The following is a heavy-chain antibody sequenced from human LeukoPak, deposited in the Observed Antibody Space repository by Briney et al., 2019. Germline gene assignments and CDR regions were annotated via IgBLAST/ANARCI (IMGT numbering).Heavy chain of an antibody. CDR3: ALRYDFWSGYYTQGYYFDY. V-gene: IGHV3-30*02. D-gene: IGHD3-3*01. CDR1: GFTFSSYG. J-gene: IGHJ4*02. CDR2: IRYDGSNK. Sequence: GGSLRLSCAASGFTFSSYGMHWVRQAPGKGLEWVAFIRYDGSNKYYADSVKGRFTIYRDNSKNTLYLQMNSPRAEDTAVYYCALRYDFWSGYYTQGYYFDYWGQGTLVTVSS.